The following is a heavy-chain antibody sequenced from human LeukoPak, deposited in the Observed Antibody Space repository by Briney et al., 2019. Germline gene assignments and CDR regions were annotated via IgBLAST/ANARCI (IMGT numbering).Heavy chain of an antibody. Sequence: GESLKISCQGSGYRFTSYWIGWVRQMPGKGLEWMGIIYPGDSDTRYSPSFQGQVTIAADKSISTAYLQWSSLKASDTAMYYCARSHSYGYSARTCFDYWGQGTLVTVSS. D-gene: IGHD5-18*01. CDR3: ARSHSYGYSARTCFDY. V-gene: IGHV5-51*01. CDR2: IYPGDSDT. J-gene: IGHJ4*02. CDR1: GYRFTSYW.